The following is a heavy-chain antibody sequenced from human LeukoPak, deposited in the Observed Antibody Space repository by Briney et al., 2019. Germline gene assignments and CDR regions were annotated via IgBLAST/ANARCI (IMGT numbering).Heavy chain of an antibody. Sequence: SETLSLTCTVSGGSISDSNYFWHWIRQPPAKGLECIGSIYYTGTTYYNPSLKSRVIISVDTSKNQLSLKLSSVTAADTAVYFCTRRDQYVSTDYWGQGTLVTVS. CDR2: IYYTGTT. CDR1: GGSISDSNYF. D-gene: IGHD3-16*01. CDR3: TRRDQYVSTDY. V-gene: IGHV4-39*01. J-gene: IGHJ4*02.